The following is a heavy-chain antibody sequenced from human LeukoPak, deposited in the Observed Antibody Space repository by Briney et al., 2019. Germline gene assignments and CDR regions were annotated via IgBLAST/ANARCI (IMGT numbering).Heavy chain of an antibody. D-gene: IGHD2-21*02. J-gene: IGHJ4*02. Sequence: GGSLRLSCAASGFTFSSYEMSWVRQAPGKGLEWVSVIYSGGSTYYADSVKGRFTISRDNSKNTLYLQMNSLRAEDTAVYYCAREGMTAIDGRVGDYWGQGTLVTVSS. CDR3: AREGMTAIDGRVGDY. V-gene: IGHV3-66*02. CDR2: IYSGGST. CDR1: GFTFSSYE.